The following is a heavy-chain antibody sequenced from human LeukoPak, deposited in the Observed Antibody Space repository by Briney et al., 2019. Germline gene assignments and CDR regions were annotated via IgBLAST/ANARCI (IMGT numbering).Heavy chain of an antibody. CDR1: GLTFSSYG. CDR3: TKRPFSGYFDY. D-gene: IGHD6-25*01. V-gene: IGHV3-23*01. J-gene: IGHJ4*02. Sequence: GGSLRLSCAASGLTFSSYGMSWVRQAPGKGLEWVSSISSTGGTTYYADSVKGRFTISRDNSKNTLYLQMNSLRAEDTAVYYCTKRPFSGYFDYWGQGTLVTVSS. CDR2: ISSTGGTT.